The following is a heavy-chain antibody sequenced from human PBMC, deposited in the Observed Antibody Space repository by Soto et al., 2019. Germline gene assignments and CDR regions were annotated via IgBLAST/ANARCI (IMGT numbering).Heavy chain of an antibody. D-gene: IGHD2-2*01. V-gene: IGHV4-59*12. Sequence: QVQLQESGPGLVKPSETLSLTCTVSGGSISSYYWSWIRQPPGKGLEWIGYIYYSGSTNYNPSLKSRVTISVDTSKNQFSLKLSSVTAADTAVYYCARGGIVVVPARRWFDPWGQGTLVTVSS. J-gene: IGHJ5*02. CDR3: ARGGIVVVPARRWFDP. CDR1: GGSISSYY. CDR2: IYYSGST.